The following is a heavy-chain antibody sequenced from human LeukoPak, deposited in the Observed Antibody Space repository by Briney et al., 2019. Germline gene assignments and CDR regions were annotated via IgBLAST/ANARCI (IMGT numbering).Heavy chain of an antibody. V-gene: IGHV3-48*01. D-gene: IGHD2-2*01. J-gene: IGHJ4*02. CDR1: GFTFSSYS. CDR3: ARVGTSSPVDY. CDR2: ISSSSSTI. Sequence: GGSLRLSCAASGFTFSSYSMNWVRQAPGKGLEWVSYISSSSSTIYYADSVKGRFTISRDNAKNSLYLQMNSLRAEDTAVYYCARVGTSSPVDYWGQGTLVTVSS.